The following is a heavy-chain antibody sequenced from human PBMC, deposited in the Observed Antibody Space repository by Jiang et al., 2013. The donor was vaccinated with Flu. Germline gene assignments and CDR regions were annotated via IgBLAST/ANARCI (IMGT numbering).Heavy chain of an antibody. D-gene: IGHD3-3*01. V-gene: IGHV4-30-2*05. Sequence: KPSLKSRLNISLDTSKNQFSLRLSSVTAADTAVYYCAGGFLEWILFEYWGQGSLVTVSS. J-gene: IGHJ4*02. CDR3: AGGFLEWILFEY.